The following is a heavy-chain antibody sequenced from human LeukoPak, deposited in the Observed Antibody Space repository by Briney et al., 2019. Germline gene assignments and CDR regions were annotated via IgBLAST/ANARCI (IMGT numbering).Heavy chain of an antibody. J-gene: IGHJ4*02. D-gene: IGHD3-22*01. CDR2: ISGSGGST. Sequence: TGGSLRLSCAASAFTFSSYAMSWVRQAPGKGLEWVSVISGSGGSTYYADSVKGRFTISRDNSKNALYLQMNSLGAEDTALYYCAKAVGSSGSYFDYWGQGTLVTVSS. CDR3: AKAVGSSGSYFDY. CDR1: AFTFSSYA. V-gene: IGHV3-23*01.